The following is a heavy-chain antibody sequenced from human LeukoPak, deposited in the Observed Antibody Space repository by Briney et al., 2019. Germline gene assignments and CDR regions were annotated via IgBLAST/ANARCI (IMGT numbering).Heavy chain of an antibody. V-gene: IGHV3-20*04. CDR1: GFTFDDYG. Sequence: GGSLTLSCAASGFTFDDYGMSWVRQAPGKGLERVSGINWNGGSTGYADSVKGRFTISRDNAKNSLYLQMNSLRAEDTALYYCARGDYRQFDYWGQGTLVTVSS. D-gene: IGHD3-16*02. J-gene: IGHJ4*02. CDR3: ARGDYRQFDY. CDR2: INWNGGST.